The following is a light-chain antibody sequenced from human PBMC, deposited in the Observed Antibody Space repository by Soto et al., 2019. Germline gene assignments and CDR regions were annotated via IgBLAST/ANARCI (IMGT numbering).Light chain of an antibody. Sequence: QSVLTQPASVSGSRGQSITISCSGTSRDVGGYNYVSWYQQHPGKAPKLMIYDVSNRPSGVSNRFSGSKSGNTASLTISGLQADDEADYYCSSYTTSRTRIFGTGTKVTVL. J-gene: IGLJ1*01. CDR3: SSYTTSRTRI. CDR2: DVS. CDR1: SRDVGGYNY. V-gene: IGLV2-14*01.